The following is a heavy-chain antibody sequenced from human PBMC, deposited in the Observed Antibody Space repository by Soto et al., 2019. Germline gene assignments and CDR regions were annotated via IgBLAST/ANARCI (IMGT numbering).Heavy chain of an antibody. CDR2: TYWDDDK. D-gene: IGHD6-13*01. J-gene: IGHJ4*02. Sequence: SGPTLVNPTQTLTLTCTFSGFSLSTTGVGVGWIRQPPGKALEWLALTYWDDDKRYSPSLKSRVTITKDTSKNQVVLTMTNMDPVDTATYYCAHSAVVGYGSSRPQRNYFFDYWGQGTLVTVSS. CDR1: GFSLSTTGVG. V-gene: IGHV2-5*02. CDR3: AHSAVVGYGSSRPQRNYFFDY.